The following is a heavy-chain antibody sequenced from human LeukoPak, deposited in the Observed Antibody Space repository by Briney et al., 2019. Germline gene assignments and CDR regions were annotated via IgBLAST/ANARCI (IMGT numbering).Heavy chain of an antibody. J-gene: IGHJ5*02. V-gene: IGHV4-30-2*01. CDR3: ARTPTYCGGDCYYFDP. CDR1: GGSISSSGYS. Sequence: SETLSLTCTVSGGSISSSGYSWSWIRQPPGKGLEWIGYIHHTGSTYYNPSLKSRVTISVDRSKNQFSLKLSSVTAADTAMYFCARTPTYCGGDCYYFDPWGQGTLVTVSS. CDR2: IHHTGST. D-gene: IGHD2-21*02.